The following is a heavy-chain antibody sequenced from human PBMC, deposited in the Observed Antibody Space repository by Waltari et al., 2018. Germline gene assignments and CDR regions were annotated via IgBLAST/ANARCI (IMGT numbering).Heavy chain of an antibody. Sequence: EVQLVESGGGLVQPGGSLRLSCAASGFTLGNYWMSWVRQAPGKGLEWVANIMTDGREEYYVDSVRGRFTISRDNAKNSLYLQMNSLRPEDTAVYYCAGVRTPLLWGQGTLVTVSS. J-gene: IGHJ4*02. V-gene: IGHV3-7*04. CDR3: AGVRTPLL. CDR1: GFTLGNYW. D-gene: IGHD1-1*01. CDR2: IMTDGREE.